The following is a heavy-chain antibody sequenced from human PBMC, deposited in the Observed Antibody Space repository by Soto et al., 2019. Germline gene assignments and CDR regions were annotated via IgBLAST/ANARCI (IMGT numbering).Heavy chain of an antibody. CDR2: SHGDGSST. D-gene: IGHD7-27*01. CDR3: ASGDRGAFDL. J-gene: IGHJ3*01. Sequence: EVQLVESGGGVVRPGGSLRLSCAASGFTFSYYWMHWVRQAPGKGLVWVSRSHGDGSSTSYAELVKGRLIISRDTARKRVDWEMKRVRVEGTAVYYCASGDRGAFDLWGRGTVVTASS. V-gene: IGHV3-74*01. CDR1: GFTFSYYW.